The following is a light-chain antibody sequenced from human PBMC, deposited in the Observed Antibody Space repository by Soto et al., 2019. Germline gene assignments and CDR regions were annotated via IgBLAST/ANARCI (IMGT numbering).Light chain of an antibody. V-gene: IGLV2-14*03. CDR1: SSDIGGSKY. CDR3: SSLTSTRTLGV. CDR2: DVN. Sequence: QSALTQPASVSGSPGQSITISCTGSSSDIGGSKYVSGYQQRPGKAPQLVIYDVNNRPSGVPDRFSGSKSGNTASLTISGLLAEDEGDYYCSSLTSTRTLGVFGGGTKLTVL. J-gene: IGLJ3*02.